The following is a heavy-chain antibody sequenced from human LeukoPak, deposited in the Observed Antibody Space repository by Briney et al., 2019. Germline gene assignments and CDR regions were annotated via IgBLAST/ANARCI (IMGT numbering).Heavy chain of an antibody. CDR3: ARAVVVVAATPYWFDP. D-gene: IGHD2-15*01. Sequence: GGSLRLSCAASGFTFSDYYMSWIRQAPGKGLEWVSYISSSGSTIYYADSVKGRFTISRDNAKNSLYLQMNSLRAEDTAVYYCARAVVVVAATPYWFDPWAREPWSPSPQ. J-gene: IGHJ5*02. CDR1: GFTFSDYY. CDR2: ISSSGSTI. V-gene: IGHV3-11*01.